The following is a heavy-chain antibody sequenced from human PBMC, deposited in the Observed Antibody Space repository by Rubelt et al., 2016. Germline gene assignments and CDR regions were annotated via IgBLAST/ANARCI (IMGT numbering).Heavy chain of an antibody. V-gene: IGHV4-34*01. D-gene: IGHD6-19*01. CDR2: IKHSGST. CDR3: ARVSGWYRAPGQDFDY. Sequence: QVQLQQWGAGLLKPSETLSLTCAVYGGSFSGYYWSWIRQPPGKGLEWIGEIKHSGSTNYNPSLKSRVTISVDTSKNQFSLKLSSVTAAETAVYYCARVSGWYRAPGQDFDYWGQGTLVTVSS. CDR1: GGSFSGYY. J-gene: IGHJ4*02.